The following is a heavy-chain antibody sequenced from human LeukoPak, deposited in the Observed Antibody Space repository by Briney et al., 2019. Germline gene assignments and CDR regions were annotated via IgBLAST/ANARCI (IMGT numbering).Heavy chain of an antibody. J-gene: IGHJ5*02. D-gene: IGHD3-22*01. CDR2: IYYSGST. CDR1: GGSISSSSYY. V-gene: IGHV4-39*01. Sequence: SETLSLTCTVSGGSISSSSYYWGWIRQPPGKGLEWIGSIYYSGSTYYTPSLKSRVTISVDTSKNQFSLILSSVTATDTAVYNGARPSYYTWGEGKMFTASPGGAPAPPPW. CDR3: ARPSYYTWGEGKMFTASPGGAPAPPP.